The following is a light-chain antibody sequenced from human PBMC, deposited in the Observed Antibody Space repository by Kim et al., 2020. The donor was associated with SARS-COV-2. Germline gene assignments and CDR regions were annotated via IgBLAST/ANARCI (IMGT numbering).Light chain of an antibody. CDR1: QSVSSSY. V-gene: IGKV3-20*01. CDR3: QQYGSSPYS. J-gene: IGKJ2*03. CDR2: GAS. Sequence: LSPGERATLACRASQSVSSSYLAWYQQKPGQAPRLLIYGASSRATGIPDRFSGSGSGTDFSLTISRLEPEDFAVYYCQQYGSSPYSFGQGTKLEI.